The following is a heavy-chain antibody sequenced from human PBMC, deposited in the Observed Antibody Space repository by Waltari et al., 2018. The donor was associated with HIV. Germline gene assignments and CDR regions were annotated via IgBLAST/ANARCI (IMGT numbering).Heavy chain of an antibody. CDR2: INSDGSTT. CDR1: GFTLRSYW. J-gene: IGHJ4*02. Sequence: EVRLVESGGGLVQPGGSLRLSCSASGFTLRSYWMPWVHQAPGKGLVWVSRINSDGSTTSYADSVKGRFTISRDNAKNTLYLQMNSLRAEDTAVYYCAKGGANPIDFWGQGTLVTVSS. V-gene: IGHV3-74*01. D-gene: IGHD1-26*01. CDR3: AKGGANPIDF.